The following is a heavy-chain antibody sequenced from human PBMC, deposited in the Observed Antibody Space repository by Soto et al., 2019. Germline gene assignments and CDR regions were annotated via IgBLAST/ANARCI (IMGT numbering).Heavy chain of an antibody. Sequence: GGSLRLSCAASGFTFSSYGMHWVRQAPGKGLEWVAVIWYDGSNKYYADSVKGRFTISRDNSKNTLYLQMNSLRAEDTAVYYCARDKGSGWYGGAFDIWGQGTMVTVSS. D-gene: IGHD6-19*01. CDR1: GFTFSSYG. CDR2: IWYDGSNK. V-gene: IGHV3-33*01. J-gene: IGHJ3*02. CDR3: ARDKGSGWYGGAFDI.